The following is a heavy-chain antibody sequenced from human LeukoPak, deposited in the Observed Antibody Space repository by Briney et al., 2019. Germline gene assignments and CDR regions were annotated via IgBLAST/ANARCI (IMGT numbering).Heavy chain of an antibody. Sequence: SVKVSCKASGGTFSSYAISWVRQAPGQGLEWIGGIIPIFGTANYAQKFQGRVTITTDESTSTAYMELSSLRSEDTAVYYCARDNYAGANWFDPWGQGTLVTVSS. J-gene: IGHJ5*02. CDR1: GGTFSSYA. CDR2: IIPIFGTA. CDR3: ARDNYAGANWFDP. V-gene: IGHV1-69*05. D-gene: IGHD1-7*01.